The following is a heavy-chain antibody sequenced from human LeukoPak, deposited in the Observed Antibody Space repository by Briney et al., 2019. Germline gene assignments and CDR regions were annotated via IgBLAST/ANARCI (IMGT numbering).Heavy chain of an antibody. CDR3: ATSYCSGGSCYSGVGGY. Sequence: SVKVSCKASGGTFSSYAISWVRQAPGQGLEWMGRIIPIFGTANYAQKFQGRVTITTDESTSTAYMELSSLRSEDTAVYYCATSYCSGGSCYSGVGGYWGQGTLVTASS. V-gene: IGHV1-69*05. CDR1: GGTFSSYA. D-gene: IGHD2-15*01. J-gene: IGHJ4*02. CDR2: IIPIFGTA.